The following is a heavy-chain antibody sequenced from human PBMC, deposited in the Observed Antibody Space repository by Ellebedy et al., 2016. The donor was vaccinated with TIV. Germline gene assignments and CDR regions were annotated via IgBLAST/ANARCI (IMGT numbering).Heavy chain of an antibody. V-gene: IGHV3-23*01. J-gene: IGHJ3*02. CDR2: ISDSGTTT. CDR3: ARMKPAHGSFDI. Sequence: PGESLKISCAASGFTFSIDAMTWVRQAPGKGLEWVSGISDSGTTTYYADSVKGRLTISRDNFENTLYLQMDGLRAEDTAIYYCARMKPAHGSFDIWGQGAMVTVSS. D-gene: IGHD2-2*01. CDR1: GFTFSIDA.